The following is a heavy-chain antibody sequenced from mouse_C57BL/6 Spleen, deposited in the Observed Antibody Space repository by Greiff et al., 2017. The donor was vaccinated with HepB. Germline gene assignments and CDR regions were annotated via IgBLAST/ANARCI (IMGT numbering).Heavy chain of an antibody. CDR2: ISSGSSTI. CDR3: ARGAYYGSTAMDY. D-gene: IGHD1-1*01. Sequence: EVKVVESGGGLVKPGGSLKLSCAASGFTFSDYGMHWVRQAPEKGLEWVAYISSGSSTIYYADTVKGRFTISRDNAKNTLFLQMTSLRSEDTAMYYCARGAYYGSTAMDYWGQGTSVTVSS. V-gene: IGHV5-17*01. CDR1: GFTFSDYG. J-gene: IGHJ4*01.